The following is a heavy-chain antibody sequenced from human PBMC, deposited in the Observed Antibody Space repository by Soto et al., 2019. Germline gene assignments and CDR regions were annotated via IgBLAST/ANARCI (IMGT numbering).Heavy chain of an antibody. Sequence: ASVKLSCKASGYTFTGYGISWVRQAPGQGLEWMGWISAYNGNTNYAQKLQGRVTMTTDTSTSTAYMELRSLRSDDTAVYYCARALGGYCSSTSCYEGLFDYWGQGTLVTVSS. D-gene: IGHD2-2*01. V-gene: IGHV1-18*01. CDR2: ISAYNGNT. J-gene: IGHJ4*02. CDR1: GYTFTGYG. CDR3: ARALGGYCSSTSCYEGLFDY.